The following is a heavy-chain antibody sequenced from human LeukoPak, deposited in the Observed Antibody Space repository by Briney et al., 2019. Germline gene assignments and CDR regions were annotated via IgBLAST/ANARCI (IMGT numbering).Heavy chain of an antibody. V-gene: IGHV4-59*01. Sequence: SETLSLTCTVSSGSISSYYWSWIRQSPGKGLEWIGYIYYSGTTDCNPSLKNRVTISVDTSKNQFSLKLSSVTAADTAVYYCARHLGYCSSTSCYPWFDPWGQGTLVTVSS. D-gene: IGHD2-2*01. CDR2: IYYSGTT. J-gene: IGHJ5*02. CDR3: ARHLGYCSSTSCYPWFDP. CDR1: SGSISSYY.